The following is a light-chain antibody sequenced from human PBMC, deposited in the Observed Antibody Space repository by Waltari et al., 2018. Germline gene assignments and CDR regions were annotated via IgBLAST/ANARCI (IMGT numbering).Light chain of an antibody. CDR3: STWNNDLGGFVL. Sequence: QSVLTQPPSVSGTSGQTITIPWSGSNSNIARNFVYWYQQLPGAPPRLLIYRNDQRPSGIPDRFSGSKSGTSASLAISGLRSDDEGDYFCSTWNNDLGGFVLFGEGTRLTVL. CDR1: NSNIARNF. V-gene: IGLV1-47*01. CDR2: RND. J-gene: IGLJ2*01.